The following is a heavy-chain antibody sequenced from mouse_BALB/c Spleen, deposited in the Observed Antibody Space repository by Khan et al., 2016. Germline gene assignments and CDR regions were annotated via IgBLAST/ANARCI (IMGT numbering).Heavy chain of an antibody. J-gene: IGHJ2*01. D-gene: IGHD1-1*01. Sequence: EVQLQESGPGLVKPSQSLSLTCTVTGYSITSDYAWNWIRQFPGNKLEWMGYISYSGSTSYNPSLKSRISITRDTSKNQFFLQLNSVTTEDTATXSCARYYSGSSYFNYWGQGTTLTVSS. CDR3: ARYYSGSSYFNY. CDR2: ISYSGST. V-gene: IGHV3-2*02. CDR1: GYSITSDYA.